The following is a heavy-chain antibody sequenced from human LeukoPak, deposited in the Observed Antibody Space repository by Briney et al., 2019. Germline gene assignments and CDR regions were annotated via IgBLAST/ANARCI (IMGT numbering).Heavy chain of an antibody. CDR3: ARGHRRITIFGVAIDNWFDP. V-gene: IGHV5-51*01. D-gene: IGHD3-3*01. CDR1: GYSFTSYW. Sequence: GESLKISCKGSGYSFTSYWIGWVRQMPGKGLEWMGIIYPGYSDTRYSPSFQGQVTISADKSISTAYLQWSSLKASDTAMYYCARGHRRITIFGVAIDNWFDPWGQGTLVTVSS. CDR2: IYPGYSDT. J-gene: IGHJ5*02.